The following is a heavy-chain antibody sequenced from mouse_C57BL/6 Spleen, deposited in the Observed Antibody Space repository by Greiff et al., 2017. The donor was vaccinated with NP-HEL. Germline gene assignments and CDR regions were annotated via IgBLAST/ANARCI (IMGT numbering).Heavy chain of an antibody. V-gene: IGHV5-6*01. CDR2: ISSGGSYT. D-gene: IGHD1-2*01. CDR1: GFTFSSYG. J-gene: IGHJ2*01. CDR3: ARTANGNYFDY. Sequence: EVKLVESGGDLVKPGGSLKLSCAASGFTFSSYGMSWVRQTPDKRLEWVATISSGGSYTYYPDSVKGRFTISRDNAKNTLYLQMSSLKSEDTAMYYCARTANGNYFDYWGQGTTLTVSS.